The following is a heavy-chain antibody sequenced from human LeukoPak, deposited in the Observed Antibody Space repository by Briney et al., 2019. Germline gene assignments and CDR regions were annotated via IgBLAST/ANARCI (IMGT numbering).Heavy chain of an antibody. V-gene: IGHV3-74*01. Sequence: GGSLRLSCAASGFDFSSNWMHWVRHAPGQELVWVSRIKGDGISTNYADSVKGRFTISRDIAKNTLYLQMNSLRAEDTGVYYCAKDHYWSIDYWGRGTLVTVSS. D-gene: IGHD3-3*01. J-gene: IGHJ4*02. CDR2: IKGDGIST. CDR3: AKDHYWSIDY. CDR1: GFDFSSNW.